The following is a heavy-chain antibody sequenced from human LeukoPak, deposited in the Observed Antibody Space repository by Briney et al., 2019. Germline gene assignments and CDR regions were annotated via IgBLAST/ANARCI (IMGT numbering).Heavy chain of an antibody. J-gene: IGHJ4*02. CDR1: GGSIRSSSYS. Sequence: SETLSLTCTVSGGSIRSSSYSWGWIRKPPGKGLEWIGSIYYSRSTYYNPSRKSRVTVSVDTSKNQFSLKLSSVTAADPAVYXXXRLVDTALVSDYWGQGTLVTVSS. CDR3: XRLVDTALVSDY. D-gene: IGHD5-18*01. V-gene: IGHV4-39*01. CDR2: IYYSRST.